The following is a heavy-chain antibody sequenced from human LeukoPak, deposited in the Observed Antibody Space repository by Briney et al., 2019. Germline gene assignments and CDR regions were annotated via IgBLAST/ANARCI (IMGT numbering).Heavy chain of an antibody. D-gene: IGHD2-15*01. CDR1: GFTFSSYT. V-gene: IGHV3-21*01. J-gene: IGHJ6*02. Sequence: GGSLRLSCAASGFTFSSYTMNWVRQAPGKGLEWVSSISSSSSYIYYADSVRGRLTISRDNAKNSLYLQMNSLRAEDTAVYYCARDPTPRYCSGGSCYTHYGMDVWGQGTTVTVSS. CDR2: ISSSSSYI. CDR3: ARDPTPRYCSGGSCYTHYGMDV.